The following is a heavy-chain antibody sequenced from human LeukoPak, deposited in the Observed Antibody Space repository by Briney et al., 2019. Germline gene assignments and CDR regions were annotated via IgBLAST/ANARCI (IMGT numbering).Heavy chain of an antibody. CDR3: ASERPSSSWYDY. Sequence: PGGPLRLSCVASGFTFSTYLMTWVRQAPGKGLEWVANIYQDGREKYYVDSVKGRFTISRDNAKNSLYLQMNSLRAEDTAVYYCASERPSSSWYDYWGQGTLVTVSS. CDR2: IYQDGREK. J-gene: IGHJ4*02. CDR1: GFTFSTYL. D-gene: IGHD6-13*01. V-gene: IGHV3-7*01.